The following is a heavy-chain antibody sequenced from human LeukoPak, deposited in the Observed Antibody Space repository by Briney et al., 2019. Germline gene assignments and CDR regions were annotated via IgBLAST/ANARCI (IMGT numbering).Heavy chain of an antibody. CDR3: ARLNVVVVPAAIPIPFDP. J-gene: IGHJ5*02. Sequence: SETLSLTCTVSGGSINSYYWSWIRQPPGKGLEWIGYIYYPGRTNYNPSLKSRLTISVDTSKNQFSLKLSSVTAADTAVYYCARLNVVVVPAAIPIPFDPWGQGTLVTVSS. V-gene: IGHV4-59*08. D-gene: IGHD2-2*02. CDR2: IYYPGRT. CDR1: GGSINSYY.